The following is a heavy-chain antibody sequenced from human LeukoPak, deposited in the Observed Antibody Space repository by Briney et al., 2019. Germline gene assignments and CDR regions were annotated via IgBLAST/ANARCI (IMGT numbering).Heavy chain of an antibody. D-gene: IGHD4-17*01. CDR2: IYSSGST. J-gene: IGHJ4*02. Sequence: PSETLSLTCTVSGGSLSSSSYYWRWIRQPAGTGLEWIGRIYSSGSTNYNPSLKSRVTISLDTSKNQFSLKLSSVTAADTALYYCARDLSAVTTPLGNWGQGTLVTVSS. CDR1: GGSLSSSSYY. CDR3: ARDLSAVTTPLGN. V-gene: IGHV4-61*02.